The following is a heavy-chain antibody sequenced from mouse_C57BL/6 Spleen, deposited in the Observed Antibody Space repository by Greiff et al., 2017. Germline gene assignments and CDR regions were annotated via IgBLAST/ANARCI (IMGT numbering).Heavy chain of an antibody. CDR2: ISYDGSN. J-gene: IGHJ4*01. V-gene: IGHV3-6*01. D-gene: IGHD1-1*01. CDR3: ARPLYGYAMDY. CDR1: GYSITSGYY. Sequence: DVKLQESGPGLVKPSQSLSLTCSVTGYSITSGYYWNWIRQFPGNKLEWMGYISYDGSNNYNPSLKNRISITRDTSKNQFFLKLNSVTTEDTATYYCARPLYGYAMDYWGQGTSVTVSS.